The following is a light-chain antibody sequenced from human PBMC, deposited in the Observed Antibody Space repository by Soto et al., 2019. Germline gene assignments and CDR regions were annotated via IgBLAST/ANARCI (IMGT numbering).Light chain of an antibody. J-gene: IGKJ1*01. CDR2: RAS. CDR3: QQYQNLWT. V-gene: IGKV3-15*01. Sequence: IVMTQSPATLSVSPGERATLSCRAGQTIYSNVAWYQQRPGQAPRLLIYRASTRATGVPARFSGSGSGTEFTLTISGLQSEYFALSYCQQYQNLWTFGQGTKVEIK. CDR1: QTIYSN.